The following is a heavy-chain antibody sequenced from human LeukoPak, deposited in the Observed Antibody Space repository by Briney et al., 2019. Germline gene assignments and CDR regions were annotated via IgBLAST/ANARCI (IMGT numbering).Heavy chain of an antibody. CDR2: IYYSGST. CDR3: ARESYPSWFDP. Sequence: RSSETLSLTCTVSGGSISSGDYYWSWIRQPPGKGLEWIGYIYYSGSTYYNPSLKSRVTISVDTSKNQFSLKLSSVTAADTAVYYCARESYPSWFDPWGQGTLVTVSS. J-gene: IGHJ5*02. V-gene: IGHV4-30-4*01. D-gene: IGHD2-2*01. CDR1: GGSISSGDYY.